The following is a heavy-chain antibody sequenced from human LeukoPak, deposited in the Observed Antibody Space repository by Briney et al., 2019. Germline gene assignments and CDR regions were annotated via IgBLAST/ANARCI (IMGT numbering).Heavy chain of an antibody. V-gene: IGHV7-4-1*02. CDR2: INTNTGNP. J-gene: IGHJ4*02. CDR1: GYSFTGHY. Sequence: ASVKVSCKASGYSFTGHYMHWVRQAPGQGLEWMGWINTNTGNPTYAQGFTGRFVSSLDTSVSTAYLQISSLKAEDTAVYYCAILHGYSSQKLDYWGQGTLVTVSS. CDR3: AILHGYSSQKLDY. D-gene: IGHD5-18*01.